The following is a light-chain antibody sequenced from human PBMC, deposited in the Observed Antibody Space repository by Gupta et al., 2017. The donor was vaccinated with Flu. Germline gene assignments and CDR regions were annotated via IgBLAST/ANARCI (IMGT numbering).Light chain of an antibody. J-gene: IGKJ4*01. CDR2: AAS. Sequence: DIQMTQSPSSLSASVGDRVTITCRASQSISSYLNWYEQKPGKAPKLLIYAASSLQSGVPSRFSGSGCGTDVTLTISSRQQEEFAAYYCQQNDSNLPLTFGAGTKVEIK. CDR3: QQNDSNLPLT. CDR1: QSISSY. V-gene: IGKV1-39*01.